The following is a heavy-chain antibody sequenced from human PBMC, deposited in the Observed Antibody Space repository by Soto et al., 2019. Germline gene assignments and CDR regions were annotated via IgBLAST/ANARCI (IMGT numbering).Heavy chain of an antibody. Sequence: QVQLVQSGAEVKKPESSVKVSCKAPGGTFSTYAISWVRQAPGQGLEWMGGIIPMFGTANYAQRFQDRVTIAADDSTDTVYMGLSSLRSEATAVYFCARGIQLWLRRINNGYSGWGQGTLVTVSS. CDR2: IIPMFGTA. J-gene: IGHJ4*02. D-gene: IGHD5-18*01. CDR3: ARGIQLWLRRINNGYSG. V-gene: IGHV1-69*12. CDR1: GGTFSTYA.